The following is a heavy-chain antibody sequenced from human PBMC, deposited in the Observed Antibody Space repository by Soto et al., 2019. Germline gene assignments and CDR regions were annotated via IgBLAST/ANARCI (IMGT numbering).Heavy chain of an antibody. Sequence: QVQLVQSGAEVKKPGASVKVSCKASGYTFTSYDINWVRQATGQGLEWMGWMNPNSGNTGYAQKFQGRVTMTRNTSISSAYMELSSLRSEDTAVYYCARAGGQLVGDYYYGMDVWGQGTTVTVSS. J-gene: IGHJ6*02. CDR3: ARAGGQLVGDYYYGMDV. V-gene: IGHV1-8*01. CDR1: GYTFTSYD. D-gene: IGHD6-6*01. CDR2: MNPNSGNT.